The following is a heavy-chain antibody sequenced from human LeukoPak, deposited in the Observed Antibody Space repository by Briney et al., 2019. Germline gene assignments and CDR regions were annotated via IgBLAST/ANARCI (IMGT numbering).Heavy chain of an antibody. V-gene: IGHV1-8*01. CDR2: MNPNSGNT. CDR1: GYTFTGNK. CDR3: ARVPSSSRGWFDP. J-gene: IGHJ5*02. Sequence: ASVKVSCKASGYTFTGNKTNWGGQAMGQGLGGLGWMNPNSGNTGYAQKFQGRVTITRNTSISTAYMELSSLRSEDTAVYYCARVPSSSRGWFDPWGQGTLVTVSS. D-gene: IGHD6-6*01.